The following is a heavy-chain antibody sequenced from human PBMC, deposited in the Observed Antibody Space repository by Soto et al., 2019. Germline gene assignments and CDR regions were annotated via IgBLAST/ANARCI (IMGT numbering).Heavy chain of an antibody. CDR3: ARGKSSGPLYYFGT. J-gene: IGHJ4*02. V-gene: IGHV4-34*01. CDR2: IKESGFA. Sequence: QVHLQQWGAGLLKPSETLSLTCGVYNGSFSDYFWNWIRQPPGKGLEWIGEIKESGFATYNPSLKRRVTMSVDTANNQFSLKVTSVTAADTAVYYCARGKSSGPLYYFGTWGQGTLVTVSS. D-gene: IGHD6-19*01. CDR1: NGSFSDYF.